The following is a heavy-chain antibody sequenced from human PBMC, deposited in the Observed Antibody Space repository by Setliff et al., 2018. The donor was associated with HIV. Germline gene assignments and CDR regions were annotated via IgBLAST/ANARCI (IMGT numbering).Heavy chain of an antibody. Sequence: ASVKVSCKASGYTFTSYYMHWVRQAPGQGLEWMGIINPSGDSTNYAQKFQGRVTLTRDTSTSTVYMELSSLRSDDTAVYYCASHPPWLDRAEYFQHWGQGTLVTVSS. V-gene: IGHV1-46*01. CDR1: GYTFTSYY. CDR2: INPSGDST. J-gene: IGHJ1*01. D-gene: IGHD6-19*01. CDR3: ASHPPWLDRAEYFQH.